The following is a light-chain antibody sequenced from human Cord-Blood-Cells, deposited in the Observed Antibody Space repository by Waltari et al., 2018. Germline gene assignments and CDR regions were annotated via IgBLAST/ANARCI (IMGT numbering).Light chain of an antibody. J-gene: IGKJ4*01. CDR1: QSLLHSNGYKY. CDR3: MQALQTPLT. Sequence: DIVITESRHSLPVTPGEPASISCRSSQSLLHSNGYKYLDWYLQKPGQSPQLLIYLGSNRASGVPDRFSGSGSGTDFTLKISRVEAEDVGVYYCMQALQTPLTFGGGTKVEIK. CDR2: LGS. V-gene: IGKV2-28*01.